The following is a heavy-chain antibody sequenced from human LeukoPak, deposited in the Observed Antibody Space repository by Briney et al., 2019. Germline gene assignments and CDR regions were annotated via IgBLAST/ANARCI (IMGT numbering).Heavy chain of an antibody. J-gene: IGHJ4*02. CDR2: IYYSGST. CDR3: ARFAVAGTARYFDY. Sequence: PSETLSLTCTVSGGSISSSSYYWGWIRQPPGKGLEWIGSIYYSGSTYYNPSLKSRVTISVDTSKNQFSLKLSSVTAADTAVYYCARFAVAGTARYFDYWGQGTLVTVSS. V-gene: IGHV4-39*07. D-gene: IGHD6-19*01. CDR1: GGSISSSSYY.